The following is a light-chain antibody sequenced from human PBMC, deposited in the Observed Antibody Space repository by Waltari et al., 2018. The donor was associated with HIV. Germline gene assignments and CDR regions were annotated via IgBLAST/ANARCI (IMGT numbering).Light chain of an antibody. CDR1: QSISSY. CDR3: QQSYSTPYT. J-gene: IGKJ2*01. V-gene: IGKV1-39*01. CDR2: AAS. Sequence: DIQMTQSPSSLSASVGERVTITCRASQSISSYLNWYQQKPGKAPKLLIYAASSLQSGVPSRFSSSGSGTDFTLTISSLQPEDFATYYCQQSYSTPYTFGQGTKLEI.